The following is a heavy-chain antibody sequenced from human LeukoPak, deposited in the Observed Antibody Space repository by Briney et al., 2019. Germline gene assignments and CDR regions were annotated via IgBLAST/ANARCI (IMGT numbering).Heavy chain of an antibody. CDR3: AKDDYNSGLTFDY. CDR1: GFAFNTHG. CDR2: ISHDGSNK. Sequence: PGGSLRLTCAASGFAFNTHGMHWVRQAPGKGLEWVALISHDGSNKYYADSMKGRFTISRDSSKNTLYLQMNSLRAEDTAVYYCAKDDYNSGLTFDYWGRGTLVTVSS. J-gene: IGHJ4*02. V-gene: IGHV3-30*18. D-gene: IGHD6-19*01.